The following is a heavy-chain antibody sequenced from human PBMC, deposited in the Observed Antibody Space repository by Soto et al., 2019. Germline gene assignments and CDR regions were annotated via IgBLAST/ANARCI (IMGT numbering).Heavy chain of an antibody. J-gene: IGHJ4*02. CDR3: ARLSGYDPAGAADK. D-gene: IGHD5-12*01. CDR1: GASVSSAEHY. Sequence: QVQLQESGPGLVKASQTLSLTCTLSGASVSSAEHYWSWIRQPPGKGLEWIGYTYYSGGSYYNAALQRRVSVSVDTSQNQFSLKLTSVPAADTAVYYCARLSGYDPAGAADKWGPGILVSVSS. V-gene: IGHV4-30-4*01. CDR2: TYYSGGS.